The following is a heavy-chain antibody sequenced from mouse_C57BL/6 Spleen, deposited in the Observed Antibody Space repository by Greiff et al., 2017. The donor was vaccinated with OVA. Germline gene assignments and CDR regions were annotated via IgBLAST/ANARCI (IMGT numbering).Heavy chain of an antibody. CDR3: ARGDDGYYVGTWFAY. Sequence: QVQLQQSGADLAKPGASVKLSCKASGYTFTSYWMHWVKQRPGQGLEWIGYINPSSGYTKYNQKFKDKATLTADKSSSTAYMQLSSLTYEDSAVYYGARGDDGYYVGTWFAYWGQGTLVTVSA. V-gene: IGHV1-7*01. D-gene: IGHD2-3*01. CDR1: GYTFTSYW. J-gene: IGHJ3*01. CDR2: INPSSGYT.